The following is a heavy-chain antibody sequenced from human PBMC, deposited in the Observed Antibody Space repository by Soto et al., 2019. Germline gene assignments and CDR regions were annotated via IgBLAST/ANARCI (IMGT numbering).Heavy chain of an antibody. CDR3: ARGRGYYDSSGYRLDYFQY. V-gene: IGHV4-30-2*01. D-gene: IGHD3-22*01. J-gene: IGHJ1*01. Sequence: ASETLSLTCAVSGGSISSGGYSWSWIRQPPGKGLEWIGYIYHSGTTFYNPSLKSRVTISVDRSKNQFSLKLSSVTAADTAVYYCARGRGYYDSSGYRLDYFQYWGQGTLATVSS. CDR2: IYHSGTT. CDR1: GGSISSGGYS.